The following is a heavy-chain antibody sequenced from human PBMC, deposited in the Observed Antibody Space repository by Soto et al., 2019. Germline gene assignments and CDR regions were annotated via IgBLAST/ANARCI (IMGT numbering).Heavy chain of an antibody. CDR3: ARDRRAVAGPTVSNWFDP. D-gene: IGHD6-19*01. CDR2: IYYSGST. J-gene: IGHJ5*02. Sequence: SETLSLTCTVSGGSISSYYWSWIRQPPGKGLEWIGYIYYSGSTNYNPSLKSRVTISVDTSKNQFSLKLSSVTAADTAVYYCARDRRAVAGPTVSNWFDPWGQGTLVTVSS. CDR1: GGSISSYY. V-gene: IGHV4-59*12.